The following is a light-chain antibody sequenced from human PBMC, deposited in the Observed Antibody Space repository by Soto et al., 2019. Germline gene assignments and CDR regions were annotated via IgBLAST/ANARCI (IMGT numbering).Light chain of an antibody. V-gene: IGKV3-11*01. CDR2: DAS. J-gene: IGKJ5*01. CDR1: QSVSSY. CDR3: QQRSNRPIT. Sequence: EIVLTQSPATLSLSPGERATLSCRASQSVSSYLVWYQQKPGQAPRLLIYDASNRATGIPARFSGSGSGTAFTLTISSLEPEDFAVDYCQQRSNRPITFGQGTRLEIK.